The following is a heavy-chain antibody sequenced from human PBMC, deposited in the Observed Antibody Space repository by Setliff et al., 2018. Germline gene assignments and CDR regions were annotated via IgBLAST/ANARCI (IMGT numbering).Heavy chain of an antibody. D-gene: IGHD4-4*01. CDR3: ARGKSNYYLFDY. CDR1: GYTFTRYG. CDR2: ISAYNGNT. J-gene: IGHJ4*02. V-gene: IGHV1-18*01. Sequence: ASVKVSCKASGYTFTRYGISWVRQAPGQGLEWMGWISAYNGNTNYAQKLQGRVTMTTDTSTSTAYMERRSLRYDDTAVYYCARGKSNYYLFDYWGQGTLVTVSS.